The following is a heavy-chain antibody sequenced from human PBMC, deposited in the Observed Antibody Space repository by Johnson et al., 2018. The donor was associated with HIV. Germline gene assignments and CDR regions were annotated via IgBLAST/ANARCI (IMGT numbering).Heavy chain of an antibody. CDR2: INWNGGST. V-gene: IGHV3-20*04. D-gene: IGHD3-3*01. J-gene: IGHJ3*02. CDR1: GFTFDDYG. CDR3: ARERSPSGYYNHDAFDI. Sequence: VQLVESGGGVVRPGGSLRLSCAVSGFTFDDYGMSWVRQAPGKGLEWVSVINWNGGSTGYADSVKGRFNISRDNAKNSLYLQMKRLRAEDTALYYCARERSPSGYYNHDAFDIWGQGRMVTVSS.